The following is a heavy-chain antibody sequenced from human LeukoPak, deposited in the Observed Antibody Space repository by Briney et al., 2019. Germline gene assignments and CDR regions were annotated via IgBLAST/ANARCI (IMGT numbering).Heavy chain of an antibody. J-gene: IGHJ4*02. D-gene: IGHD3-22*01. V-gene: IGHV3-9*03. CDR2: ISWNSGTI. CDR1: GFTFDDYA. Sequence: QPGRSLRLSCAASGFTFDDYALHWVRQAPGKGLEWVSGISWNSGTIGYADSVKGRFNISRDNAKNSLYLQMNSLRAEDMALYYCAKSHDSSGYYYFDYWGQGTLVTVSS. CDR3: AKSHDSSGYYYFDY.